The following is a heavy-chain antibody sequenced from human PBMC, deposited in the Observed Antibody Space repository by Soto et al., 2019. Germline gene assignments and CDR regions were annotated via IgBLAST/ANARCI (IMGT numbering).Heavy chain of an antibody. V-gene: IGHV4-4*02. J-gene: IGHJ5*02. Sequence: SETLSLTCGVSGGTIRSPDWWTWVRQPPGKGLEWIGEIFQSGSTNYTPSLESRVTISVDKSKNQFSLTLTSVTAADTAVYFCARGRGRYSSGWSWLDPWGQGILVTVSS. CDR3: ARGRGRYSSGWSWLDP. CDR2: IFQSGST. CDR1: GGTIRSPDW. D-gene: IGHD6-19*01.